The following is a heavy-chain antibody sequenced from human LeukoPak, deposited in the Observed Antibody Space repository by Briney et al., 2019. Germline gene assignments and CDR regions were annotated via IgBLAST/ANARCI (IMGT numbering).Heavy chain of an antibody. Sequence: SETLSLTCTVSGGSISSSSYYWGWIRQPPGKGLEWIGSIYYSGSTYYNPSLKSRVTISVDTSKNQFPLKLSSVTAADTAVYYCARVERWLQFFDPWGQGTLVTVSS. CDR2: IYYSGST. D-gene: IGHD5-24*01. CDR1: GGSISSSSYY. V-gene: IGHV4-39*06. CDR3: ARVERWLQFFDP. J-gene: IGHJ5*02.